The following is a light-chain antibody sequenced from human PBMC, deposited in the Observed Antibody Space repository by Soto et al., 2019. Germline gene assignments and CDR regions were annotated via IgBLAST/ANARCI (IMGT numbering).Light chain of an antibody. V-gene: IGKV3-11*01. J-gene: IGKJ4*01. Sequence: EIVLTQSPATLSLSPGERATLSCRASQSVFNSLAWYQQKPGQAPRLLMYASNRATGIPARFSGSGSGTDFTLTISSLEPEDFPVYYCQQRNSRPLTFGGGTKVEIK. CDR1: QSVFNS. CDR2: AS. CDR3: QQRNSRPLT.